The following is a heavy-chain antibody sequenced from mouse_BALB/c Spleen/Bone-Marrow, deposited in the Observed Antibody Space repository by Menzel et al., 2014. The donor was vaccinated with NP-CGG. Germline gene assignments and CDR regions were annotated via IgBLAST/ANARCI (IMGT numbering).Heavy chain of an antibody. CDR1: GFAFSSYD. Sequence: DVHLVESGGGLVKPGGSLKLSCGASGFAFSSYDMSWVRQTPEKRLEWVAYISSGGGSTYYPDTVKGRFTISRDNAKNTLYLQMSSLKSEDTAMYYCAREVLRDYFDYWGQGTTLTVSS. D-gene: IGHD1-1*01. V-gene: IGHV5-12-1*01. J-gene: IGHJ2*01. CDR3: AREVLRDYFDY. CDR2: ISSGGGST.